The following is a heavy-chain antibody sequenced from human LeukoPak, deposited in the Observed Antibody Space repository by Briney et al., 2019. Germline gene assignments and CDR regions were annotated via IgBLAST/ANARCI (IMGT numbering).Heavy chain of an antibody. CDR1: GYTFTGYY. V-gene: IGHV1-2*02. D-gene: IGHD3-10*01. J-gene: IGHJ4*02. Sequence: GASVKVSCKASGYTFTGYYMHWVRQAPGQGLEWMGWNNPNSGGTNYAQKFQGRVTMTRGTSISTAYMELSRLRSDDTAVYYCARDSYGSGKDYWGQGTLVTVSS. CDR2: NNPNSGGT. CDR3: ARDSYGSGKDY.